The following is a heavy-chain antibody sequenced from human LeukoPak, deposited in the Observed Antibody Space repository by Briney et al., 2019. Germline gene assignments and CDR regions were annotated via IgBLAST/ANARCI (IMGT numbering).Heavy chain of an antibody. CDR2: INHSGST. CDR1: GGSFSGYY. CDR3: ARVYCSGGTCSKTIRWSWFDP. D-gene: IGHD2-15*01. J-gene: IGHJ5*02. V-gene: IGHV4-34*01. Sequence: SETLSLTCAVYGGSFSGYYWSWIRQPPGKGLEWIGEINHSGSTNYNPSLKSRVTISVDTSKNQFSLKLSSVTAADTAVYYCARVYCSGGTCSKTIRWSWFDPWGQGTLVTVSS.